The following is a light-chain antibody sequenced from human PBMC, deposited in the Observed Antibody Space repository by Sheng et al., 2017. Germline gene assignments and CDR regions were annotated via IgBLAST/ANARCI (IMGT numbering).Light chain of an antibody. J-gene: IGKJ3*01. CDR3: QQYHSSPFT. Sequence: ETVMTQSPVTLSVSPGESATLSCRTSQSVSSNLAWYQQKSGQAPRLLIYEASTRATGIPDRFSGSGSGTDFALTISRLEPEDFAVYYCQQYHSSPFTFGPGTKVDIK. CDR2: EAS. V-gene: IGKV3-20*01. CDR1: QSVSSN.